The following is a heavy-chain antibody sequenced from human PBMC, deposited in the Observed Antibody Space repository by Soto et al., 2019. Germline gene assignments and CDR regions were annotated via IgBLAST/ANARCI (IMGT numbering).Heavy chain of an antibody. CDR2: IHSSGSI. D-gene: IGHD6-13*01. J-gene: IGHJ4*02. V-gene: IGHV4-30-4*01. Sequence: SETLSLTCTVSGGSISSDDYYWSWIRQAPGRGLEWIGYIHSSGSIYYNPSLKSRATMSIDTAGNQFSLKVSSVTVADTAVYYCARGRSSSSWYYFDYWGQGTLVTVSS. CDR1: GGSISSDDYY. CDR3: ARGRSSSSWYYFDY.